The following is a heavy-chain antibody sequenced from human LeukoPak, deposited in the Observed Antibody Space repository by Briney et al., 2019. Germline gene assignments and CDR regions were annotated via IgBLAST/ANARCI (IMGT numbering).Heavy chain of an antibody. CDR1: GFTFDDYA. V-gene: IGHV3-9*01. J-gene: IGHJ4*02. CDR3: AKLGPKMDLDY. Sequence: PGGSLRLSCAASGFTFDDYAMHWVRQAPGKGLEWVSGISWNSGSIGYADSVKGRFTISRDNAKNSLYLQMNSLRAEDTALYYCAKLGPKMDLDYWGQGTLVTVSS. CDR2: ISWNSGSI.